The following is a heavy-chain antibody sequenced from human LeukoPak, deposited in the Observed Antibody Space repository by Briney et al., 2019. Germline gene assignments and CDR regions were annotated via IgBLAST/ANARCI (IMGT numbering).Heavy chain of an antibody. CDR3: ARSYCTNGVCYSTNY. V-gene: IGHV1-46*01. D-gene: IGHD2-8*01. Sequence: ASVKVSCKASGYTFTSYYMHWVRQAPGQGLEWMGIINPSGGSTSYAQKFQGRVTMTRDTSISTAYMELSRLRSDDTAVYYCARSYCTNGVCYSTNYWGQGTLVTVSS. CDR1: GYTFTSYY. J-gene: IGHJ4*02. CDR2: INPSGGST.